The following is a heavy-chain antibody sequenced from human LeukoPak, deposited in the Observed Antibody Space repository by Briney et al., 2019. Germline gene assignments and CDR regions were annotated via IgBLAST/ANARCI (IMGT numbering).Heavy chain of an antibody. CDR2: INANTGVT. J-gene: IGHJ6*03. CDR3: ARDGRPIVATMDSDRLYYYYYYMDV. D-gene: IGHD5-12*01. Sequence: GASVKVSCKASGYTFTDYYIHWLRRAPGRGLEWMGWINANTGVTHYAVKFQGRVTMTRDTSISTAYMELSRLRSDDTAVYYCARDGRPIVATMDSDRLYYYYYYMDVWGKGTTVTVSS. CDR1: GYTFTDYY. V-gene: IGHV1-2*02.